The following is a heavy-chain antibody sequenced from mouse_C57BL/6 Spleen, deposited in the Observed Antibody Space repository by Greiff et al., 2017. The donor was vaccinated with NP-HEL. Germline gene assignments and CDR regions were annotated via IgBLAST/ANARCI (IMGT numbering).Heavy chain of an antibody. CDR2: IYPGSGNT. CDR3: ARFPLITTVVDWYFDV. V-gene: IGHV1-66*01. Sequence: VQLVESGPELVKPGASVKISCKASGYSFTSYYIHWVKQRPGQGLEWIGWIYPGSGNTKYNEKFKGKATLTADSSSSTAYMQLSSLTSEDSAVYYCARFPLITTVVDWYFDVWGTGTTVTVSS. CDR1: GYSFTSYY. D-gene: IGHD1-1*01. J-gene: IGHJ1*03.